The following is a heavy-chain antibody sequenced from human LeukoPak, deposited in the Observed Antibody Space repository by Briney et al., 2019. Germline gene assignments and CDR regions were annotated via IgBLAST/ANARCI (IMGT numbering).Heavy chain of an antibody. CDR3: ARDSSGSFYSVS. D-gene: IGHD3-22*01. V-gene: IGHV3-21*01. CDR1: GFTFSSYS. CDR2: ISSSSSYI. Sequence: GGSLRLSCAASGFTFSSYSMNWVRQAPGKGLEWVSSISSSSSYIYYADSVKGRFTISRDNAKNSLYVQMNSLRAEDTAVYYCARDSSGSFYSVSLGQGTLVTVSS. J-gene: IGHJ4*02.